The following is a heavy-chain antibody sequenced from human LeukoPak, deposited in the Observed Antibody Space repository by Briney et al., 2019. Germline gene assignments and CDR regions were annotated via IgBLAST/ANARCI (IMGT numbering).Heavy chain of an antibody. Sequence: SVKVSCKASGGTFSSYAISWVRQAPGQGLEWMGGIIPIFGTANYAQKFQGRVTITADESTSTAYMELSSLRSEDTAVYYCARGAAAGNDPNDYWGQGTLVTVSS. V-gene: IGHV1-69*13. CDR1: GGTFSSYA. CDR2: IIPIFGTA. J-gene: IGHJ4*02. CDR3: ARGAAAGNDPNDY. D-gene: IGHD6-13*01.